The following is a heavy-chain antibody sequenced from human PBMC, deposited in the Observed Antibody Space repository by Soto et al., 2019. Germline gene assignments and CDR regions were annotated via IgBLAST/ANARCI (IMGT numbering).Heavy chain of an antibody. CDR3: ARDGPTLSSGWLGY. D-gene: IGHD6-19*01. CDR2: ISSSSSYI. CDR1: GFTFSSYS. V-gene: IGHV3-21*01. J-gene: IGHJ4*02. Sequence: ESGGGLVKPGGSLRLSCAASGFTFSSYSMNWVRQAPGKGLEWVSSISSSSSYIYYADSVKGRFTNSRDNAKNSLYLQMNSLRAEDTAVYYCARDGPTLSSGWLGYWGQGTLVTVSS.